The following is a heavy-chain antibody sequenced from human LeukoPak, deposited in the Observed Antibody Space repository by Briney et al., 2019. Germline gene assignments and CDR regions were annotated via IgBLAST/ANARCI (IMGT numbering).Heavy chain of an antibody. CDR1: GGPITTYY. J-gene: IGHJ4*02. V-gene: IGHV4-59*01. CDR3: ASRKLGNDY. Sequence: SETLSLTCTVSGGPITTYYLSWIRQSAGMGLEWIGYIYYTGTSYNPSLKSRVTISADTSKNQFSLKLISVTAADTAVYYCASRKLGNDYWGQGTLVTVSS. D-gene: IGHD7-27*01. CDR2: IYYTGT.